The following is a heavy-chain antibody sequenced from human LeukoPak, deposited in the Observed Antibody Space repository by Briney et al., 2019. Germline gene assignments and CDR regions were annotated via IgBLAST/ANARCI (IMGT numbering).Heavy chain of an antibody. CDR3: ARDRYYGSGSYLDWFDP. D-gene: IGHD3-10*01. CDR1: GYTFTAFY. Sequence: ASVKVSCKASGYTFTAFYIHWVRQAPGQGLEWMGWINPNRGGIKYSQNFQGRVTMTSDTSISTAYMELSRLRSDDTAVYYCARDRYYGSGSYLDWFDPWGQGTLVTVSS. V-gene: IGHV1-2*02. J-gene: IGHJ5*02. CDR2: INPNRGGI.